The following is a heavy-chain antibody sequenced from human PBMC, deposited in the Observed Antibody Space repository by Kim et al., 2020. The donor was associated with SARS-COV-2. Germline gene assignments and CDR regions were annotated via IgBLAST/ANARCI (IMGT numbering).Heavy chain of an antibody. CDR1: GFTFSSYW. Sequence: GGSLRLSCAASGFTFSSYWMHWVRQAPGKGLVWVSRINSDGSSTSYADSVKGRFTISRDNAKNTLYLQMNSLRAEDTAVYYCARGPHLLWFGEFYYYGMDVWGQGTTVTVSS. CDR2: INSDGSST. V-gene: IGHV3-74*01. D-gene: IGHD3-10*01. J-gene: IGHJ6*02. CDR3: ARGPHLLWFGEFYYYGMDV.